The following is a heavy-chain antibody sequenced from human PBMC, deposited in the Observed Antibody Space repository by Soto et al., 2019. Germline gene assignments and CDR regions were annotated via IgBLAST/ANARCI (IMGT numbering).Heavy chain of an antibody. Sequence: QVQLVQSGAEGKKPGASVNVSCKASGYTFTSYYMHWVRQAPGQGLEWMGIINPRGGCTTYAQKFQGRVTVTRDTSTSTVYMELSNLRSDDTAIYYCARVALSGGGWLDPWGQGTLVTVSS. J-gene: IGHJ5*02. CDR3: ARVALSGGGWLDP. CDR1: GYTFTSYY. D-gene: IGHD1-26*01. CDR2: INPRGGCT. V-gene: IGHV1-46*01.